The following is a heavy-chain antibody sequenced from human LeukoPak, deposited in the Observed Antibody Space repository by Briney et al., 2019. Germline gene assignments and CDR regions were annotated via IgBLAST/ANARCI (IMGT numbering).Heavy chain of an antibody. D-gene: IGHD4-23*01. CDR3: AKVNHDDGGNSYFDY. CDR1: GFTFSNYW. CDR2: IRYDGSNK. Sequence: GGSLRLSCAASGFTFSNYWMFWVRQAPGKGLEWVAFIRYDGSNKYYADSVKGRFTISRDNSKNTLFLQMNSLRAEDTAVYYCAKVNHDDGGNSYFDYWGQGTLVTVSS. J-gene: IGHJ4*02. V-gene: IGHV3-30*02.